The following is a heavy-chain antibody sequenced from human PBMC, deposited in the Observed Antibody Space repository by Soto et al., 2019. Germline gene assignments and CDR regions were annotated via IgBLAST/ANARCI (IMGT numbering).Heavy chain of an antibody. CDR1: GYTFTSYA. Sequence: VASVKVSCKASGYTFTSYAMHWVRQAPGQRLEWMGWINAGNGNTKYSQKFQGRVTITRDTSASTAYMELSSLRSEDTAVYYCARDGTMITKLPFDYWGQGTLVTVSS. D-gene: IGHD3-16*01. CDR2: INAGNGNT. J-gene: IGHJ4*02. V-gene: IGHV1-3*01. CDR3: ARDGTMITKLPFDY.